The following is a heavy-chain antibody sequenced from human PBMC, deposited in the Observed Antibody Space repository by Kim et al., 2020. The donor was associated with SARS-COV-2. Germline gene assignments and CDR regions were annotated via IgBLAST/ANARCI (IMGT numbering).Heavy chain of an antibody. J-gene: IGHJ4*02. V-gene: IGHV3-15*01. Sequence: GRFTISRDDSKNTLYLQMNSLKTEDTAVYYCTTDVKNVLRYFDWLLYSDYWGQGTLVTVSS. D-gene: IGHD3-9*01. CDR3: TTDVKNVLRYFDWLLYSDY.